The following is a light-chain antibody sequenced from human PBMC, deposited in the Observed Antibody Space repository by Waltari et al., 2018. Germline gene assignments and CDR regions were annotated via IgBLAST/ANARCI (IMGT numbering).Light chain of an antibody. CDR1: QGVSSR. Sequence: DVQMTQSPSTLSASLGDRVIITCRASQGVSSRLAWLQQKPGRAPKVLIDEVSSLQSGDPSRFSGSGSGTEFTLTISSLQPDDSATYYCQQYHSLWTFGQGTKVEIK. CDR3: QQYHSLWT. CDR2: EVS. V-gene: IGKV1-5*03. J-gene: IGKJ1*01.